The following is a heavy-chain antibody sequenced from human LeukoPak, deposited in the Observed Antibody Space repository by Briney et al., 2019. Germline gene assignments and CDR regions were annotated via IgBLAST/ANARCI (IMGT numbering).Heavy chain of an antibody. CDR2: IRSSSSYI. D-gene: IGHD4-17*01. V-gene: IGHV3-21*01. CDR1: GFTFSSYA. J-gene: IGHJ4*02. CDR3: ARGYGDYGFDY. Sequence: PGGSLRLSCAASGFTFSSYAMSWFRQAPGKGLEWVSSIRSSSSYIYYADSVKGRFTISRDNAKNSLYLQMNSLRAEDTAVYYCARGYGDYGFDYWGQGTLVTVSS.